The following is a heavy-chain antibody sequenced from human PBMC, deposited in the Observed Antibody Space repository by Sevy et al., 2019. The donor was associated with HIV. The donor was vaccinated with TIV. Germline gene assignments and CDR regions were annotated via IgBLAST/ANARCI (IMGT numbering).Heavy chain of an antibody. CDR1: GYTFTSYG. CDR2: ISAYNGNT. CDR3: ARGTTVTYYYGSGKDYFDY. J-gene: IGHJ4*02. Sequence: ASVKVSCKASGYTFTSYGISWVRQAPGQGLEWMGWISAYNGNTNYAQKLKGRVTMTTDTSTSTAYMELRSLRSDDTAVYYCARGTTVTYYYGSGKDYFDYWGQGTLVTVSS. D-gene: IGHD3-10*01. V-gene: IGHV1-18*01.